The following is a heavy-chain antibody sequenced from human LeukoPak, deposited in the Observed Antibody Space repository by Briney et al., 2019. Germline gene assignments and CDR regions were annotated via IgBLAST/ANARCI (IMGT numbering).Heavy chain of an antibody. D-gene: IGHD5/OR15-5a*01. CDR2: INTNTGNP. Sequence: GASVKVSCKASGYSFPSYGINWVRQAPGQGLEWMGWINTNTGNPTYAQGFTGRFVFSLDTSVSTAYLQISSLRAEDTAVYFCARGRSVWDGDAFDIWGQGTMVTVSS. CDR3: ARGRSVWDGDAFDI. V-gene: IGHV7-4-1*02. J-gene: IGHJ3*02. CDR1: GYSFPSYG.